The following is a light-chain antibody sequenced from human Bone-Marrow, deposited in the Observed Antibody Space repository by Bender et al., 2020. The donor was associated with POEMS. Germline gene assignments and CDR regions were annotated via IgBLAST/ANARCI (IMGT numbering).Light chain of an antibody. CDR3: QVWDIKSGFFYV. J-gene: IGLJ1*01. CDR1: NIGTKS. Sequence: SYVLTQPPSVSVALGQTARITCGGNNIGTKSVHWYQQKPGQAPVRVVYDDSDRPSGIPERFSGSNSGNTATLTLSRVEAGEEADYYCQVWDIKSGFFYVFGPGTKVTVL. V-gene: IGLV3-21*02. CDR2: DDS.